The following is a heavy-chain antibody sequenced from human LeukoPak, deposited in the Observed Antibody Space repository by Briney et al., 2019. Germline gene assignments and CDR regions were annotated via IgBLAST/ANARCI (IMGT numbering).Heavy chain of an antibody. CDR3: ARDVFDY. CDR2: IKQDGSES. Sequence: HPGGSLRLSCAASGFTISSYWMSWVRQAPGKGLEWVANIKQDGSESYYVASVKGRFTISRDNAKNSLYLQMNSLRAEDTAVYYCARDVFDYWGQGTLVTVSS. V-gene: IGHV3-7*01. J-gene: IGHJ4*02. CDR1: GFTISSYW.